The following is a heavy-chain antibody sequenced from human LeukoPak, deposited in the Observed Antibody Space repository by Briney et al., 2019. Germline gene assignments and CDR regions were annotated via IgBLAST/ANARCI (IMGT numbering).Heavy chain of an antibody. J-gene: IGHJ3*02. D-gene: IGHD3-22*01. CDR2: ISGGGST. CDR1: GFTVSDNY. V-gene: IGHV3-53*01. Sequence: GGSLRLSCAASGFTVSDNYTSWVRQAPGKGLEWVSAISGGGSTYYADSVKGRFIISRDNSKNTVSLQLNSLRAEDTAVYYCARGGDTIGSIRSPFDIWGQGTMVTVSS. CDR3: ARGGDTIGSIRSPFDI.